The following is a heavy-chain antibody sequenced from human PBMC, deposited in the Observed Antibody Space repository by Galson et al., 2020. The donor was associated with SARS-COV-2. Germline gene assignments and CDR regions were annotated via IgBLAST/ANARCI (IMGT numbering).Heavy chain of an antibody. D-gene: IGHD3-22*01. CDR2: IYTSGNT. J-gene: IGHJ5*02. CDR3: ARGYYDSSGYSDWFDP. CDR1: GGSISSVIYY. Sequence: SETLSLTCIVSGGSISSVIYYWSWIRQPAGQGLEWIGHIYTSGNTNYNPSLKSRVTISVDTSKNQFSLKLSSVTAADTAVYYCARGYYDSSGYSDWFDPWGQGTLVTVSS. V-gene: IGHV4-61*09.